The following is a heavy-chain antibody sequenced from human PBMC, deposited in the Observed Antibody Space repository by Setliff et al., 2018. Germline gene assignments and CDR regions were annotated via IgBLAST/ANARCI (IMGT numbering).Heavy chain of an antibody. D-gene: IGHD1-26*01. J-gene: IGHJ3*02. Sequence: SVKVSCKASGGTFSSYAISWVRQAPGQGLEWMGRIIPIFGTANYAQKFQGRVTITADESTSTAYMELSSLRSEDTAIYYCARAHSGSDFHDPFDIWGQGTMVTVSS. CDR2: IIPIFGTA. V-gene: IGHV1-69*13. CDR1: GGTFSSYA. CDR3: ARAHSGSDFHDPFDI.